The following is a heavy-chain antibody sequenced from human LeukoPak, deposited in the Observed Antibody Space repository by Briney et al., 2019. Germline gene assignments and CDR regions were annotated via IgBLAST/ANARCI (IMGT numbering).Heavy chain of an antibody. J-gene: IGHJ3*02. CDR3: ASPIMVYDAVDI. Sequence: SVNVSCKASGGTFSNYAISWVRQAPGQGLEWMGRIVPIFGTATYAQRFQGRITITTDESTSRAYMELSSLRSEDTAVYYCASPIMVYDAVDIWGQGTMVTVSS. D-gene: IGHD2-8*01. CDR1: GGTFSNYA. CDR2: IVPIFGTA. V-gene: IGHV1-69*05.